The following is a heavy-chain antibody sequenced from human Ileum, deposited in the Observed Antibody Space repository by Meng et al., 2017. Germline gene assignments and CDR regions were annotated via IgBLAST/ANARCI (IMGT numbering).Heavy chain of an antibody. D-gene: IGHD4-11*01. V-gene: IGHV1-46*01. CDR3: AGEKPSNYWFDP. J-gene: IGHJ5*02. Sequence: VQLVPYGAEVKKPGVSVKVSCKASGYTFLTFHIHWVRQAPGQGLEWMGTSFSSGSTRYAQKFQGRVTMTRDTSTTTVYMELSSLRSEDTAVYYCAGEKPSNYWFDPWGQGTLVTVSS. CDR1: GYTFLTFH. CDR2: SFSSGST.